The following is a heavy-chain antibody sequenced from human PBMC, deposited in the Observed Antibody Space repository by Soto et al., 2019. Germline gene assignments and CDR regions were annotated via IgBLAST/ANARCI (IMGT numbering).Heavy chain of an antibody. CDR1: GYTFNTYY. CDR3: ARGGHIAVVTASFDY. D-gene: IGHD2-21*02. CDR2: IHPSGGGT. Sequence: QVQLVQSGAEVKKPGASVKVSCKPSGYTFNTYYLHWVRQAPGQALEWMGVIHPSGGGTTYAQKFPGRVAVPRDTAASTVFMELSSVRSDDTAVYYCARGGHIAVVTASFDYWGQGTLVTVSS. J-gene: IGHJ4*02. V-gene: IGHV1-46*02.